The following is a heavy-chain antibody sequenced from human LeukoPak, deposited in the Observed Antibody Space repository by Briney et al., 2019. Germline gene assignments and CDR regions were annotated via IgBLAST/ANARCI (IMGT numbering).Heavy chain of an antibody. J-gene: IGHJ6*03. CDR1: GGSISSSSYY. CDR3: ARQGGDRRYYYYMDV. V-gene: IGHV4-39*01. Sequence: SETLSLTCTVSGGSISSSSYYWGWIRQPPGKGLEWIGSIYYSGSTYYNPSLKSRVTISVDTSKNQFSLKLSSVTAADTAVYYCARQGGDRRYYYYMDVWGKGTTVTVSS. CDR2: IYYSGST.